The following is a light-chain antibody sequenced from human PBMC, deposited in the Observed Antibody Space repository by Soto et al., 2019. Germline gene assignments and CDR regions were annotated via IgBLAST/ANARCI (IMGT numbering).Light chain of an antibody. CDR3: QSYDSSLSGVV. CDR2: GNS. CDR1: SSNIGAGYD. Sequence: QSALTQPPSASGSPGQSVTVSCTGSSSNIGAGYDVHWYQQLPGTAPKLLIYGNSNRPSGVPDRFSGSKSGTSASLAITGLRAEDEADYYCQSYDSSLSGVVFGGGTKLTVL. V-gene: IGLV1-40*01. J-gene: IGLJ2*01.